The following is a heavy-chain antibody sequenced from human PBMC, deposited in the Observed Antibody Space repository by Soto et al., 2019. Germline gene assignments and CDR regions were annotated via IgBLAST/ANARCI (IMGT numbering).Heavy chain of an antibody. J-gene: IGHJ5*02. Sequence: SVKVSCKASGGTFSSYAISWVRQAPGQGLEWMGGIIPIFGTANYAQKFQGRVTITADKSTSTAYMELSSLRSEDTAVYYCARGGAYYYDSSGSTLDPWGAGTLVPVYS. CDR1: GGTFSSYA. CDR2: IIPIFGTA. V-gene: IGHV1-69*06. CDR3: ARGGAYYYDSSGSTLDP. D-gene: IGHD3-22*01.